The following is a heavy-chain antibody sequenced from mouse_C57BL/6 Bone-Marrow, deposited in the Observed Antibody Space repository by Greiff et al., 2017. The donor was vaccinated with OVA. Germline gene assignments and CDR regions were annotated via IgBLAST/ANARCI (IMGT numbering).Heavy chain of an antibody. CDR2: IYPRSGNT. D-gene: IGHD2-4*01. Sequence: QVQLKQSGAELARPGASVKLSCKASGYTFTSYGISWVKQRTGQGLEWIGEIYPRSGNTYYNEKFKGKATLTADKSSSTAYMELRSLTSEDSAVYFCARRDDDYDEGNYWGQGTTLTVSS. CDR1: GYTFTSYG. V-gene: IGHV1-81*01. CDR3: ARRDDDYDEGNY. J-gene: IGHJ2*01.